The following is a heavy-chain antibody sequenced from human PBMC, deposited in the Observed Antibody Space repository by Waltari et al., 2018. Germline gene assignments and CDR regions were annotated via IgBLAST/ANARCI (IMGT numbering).Heavy chain of an antibody. Sequence: SGFIFSSYTMSWIRQAPGKGLEWLSYISGDSRTISYADSVKGRFTISRDNAKNSLYLEMNTLRADDTAVYYCVRDNKYAFDMWGQGTMVTVSS. CDR1: GFIFSSYT. J-gene: IGHJ3*02. V-gene: IGHV3-48*01. CDR2: ISGDSRTI. CDR3: VRDNKYAFDM.